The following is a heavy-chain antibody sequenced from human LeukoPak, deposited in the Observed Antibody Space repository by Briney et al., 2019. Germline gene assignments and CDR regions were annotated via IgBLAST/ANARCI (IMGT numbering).Heavy chain of an antibody. V-gene: IGHV3-30-3*01. CDR3: AKVGYSYGYLYYFDY. Sequence: EPGGSLRLSCAASGFTFSSYTMHWVRQAPGKGLEWVAVISYDGSSKYYTDSVKGRFTISRDNSKNTLYLQMNSLRADDTAVYYCAKVGYSYGYLYYFDYWGQGTLVTVSS. J-gene: IGHJ4*02. D-gene: IGHD5-18*01. CDR2: ISYDGSSK. CDR1: GFTFSSYT.